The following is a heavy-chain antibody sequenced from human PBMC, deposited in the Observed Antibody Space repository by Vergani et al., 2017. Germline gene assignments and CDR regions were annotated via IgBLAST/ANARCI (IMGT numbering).Heavy chain of an antibody. D-gene: IGHD3-3*01. CDR2: ISWNSGSI. CDR3: AKDHYDFWSGYPNLSPFDL. V-gene: IGHV3-9*01. Sequence: EVQLVESGGGLLQLGSSLRLSCEASGFTFVVYAMPWSGQAPGKGLEWVSGISWNSGSIGYADSVKGRFTISRDNAKNSLYLQMNSLRAEDTALYYCAKDHYDFWSGYPNLSPFDLWGRGTLVTVSS. J-gene: IGHJ2*01. CDR1: GFTFVVYA.